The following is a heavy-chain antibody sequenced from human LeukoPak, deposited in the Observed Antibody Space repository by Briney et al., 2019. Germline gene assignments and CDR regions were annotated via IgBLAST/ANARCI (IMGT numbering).Heavy chain of an antibody. CDR2: ISYDGSNK. Sequence: TGGSLRLSCAASGFTFSSYAMHWVRQAPGKGLEWVAVISYDGSNKYYADSVKGRFTISRDNSKNTLYLQMNSLRAEDTAVYYCARGGYSYGLGGGVGATLARFDPWGQGTLVTVSS. CDR1: GFTFSSYA. J-gene: IGHJ5*02. CDR3: ARGGYSYGLGGGVGATLARFDP. V-gene: IGHV3-30*04. D-gene: IGHD5-18*01.